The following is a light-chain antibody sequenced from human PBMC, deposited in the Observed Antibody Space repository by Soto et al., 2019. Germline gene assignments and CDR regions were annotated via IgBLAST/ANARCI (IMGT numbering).Light chain of an antibody. Sequence: DIQLTQSPSILSASVGDRVTVTCRASQGISSSLAWYQQRPGKAPKLLIYAASTLQTGVPSRFSGSGSGTEFTLTISSLQPEDVATYYCQHLNSYPPIGPGTKVDIK. CDR3: QHLNSYPP. J-gene: IGKJ3*01. V-gene: IGKV1-9*01. CDR2: AAS. CDR1: QGISSS.